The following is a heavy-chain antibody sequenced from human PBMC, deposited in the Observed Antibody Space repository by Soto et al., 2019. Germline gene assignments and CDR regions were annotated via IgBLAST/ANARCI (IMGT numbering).Heavy chain of an antibody. CDR2: INSDGSRT. D-gene: IGHD2-15*01. V-gene: IGHV3-74*01. Sequence: GGSLRLSCAASGFTFSSYWMHWVRHAPGKGLVWVSRINSDGSRTSYGDSVKGRCTISRDNAKNTLYLQMNSLRAEDTAGYYCARGQYCSGGSCDLNWFAPWGQGTLGPVSS. CDR1: GFTFSSYW. CDR3: ARGQYCSGGSCDLNWFAP. J-gene: IGHJ5*02.